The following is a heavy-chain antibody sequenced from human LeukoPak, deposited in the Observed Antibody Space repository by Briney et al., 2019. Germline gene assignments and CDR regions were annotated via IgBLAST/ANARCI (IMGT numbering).Heavy chain of an antibody. CDR3: ARVRGLHVFFDY. CDR2: IYYSGST. Sequence: PSQTLSLTCTVSGGSISSGDYYWSWIRQPPGKGLEWIGYIYYSGSTYYNPSLKSQVTISVDTSKNQFSLKLSSVTAADTAVYYCARVRGLHVFFDYWGQGTLVTVSS. CDR1: GGSISSGDYY. D-gene: IGHD5-12*01. J-gene: IGHJ4*02. V-gene: IGHV4-30-4*01.